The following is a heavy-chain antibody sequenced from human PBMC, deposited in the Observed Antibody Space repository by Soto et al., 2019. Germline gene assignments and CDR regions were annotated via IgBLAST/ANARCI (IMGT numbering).Heavy chain of an antibody. CDR3: AYILGIAAADHFANWLDP. CDR2: IYWDDDK. D-gene: IGHD6-13*01. CDR1: GFSFSTSEVG. Sequence: SGPTLVNPTQTLTPTCTFSGFSFSTSEVGVGWNRQPPGKALEWLALIYWDDDKRYSPSLKSRLTITKDTSKNQVVLTITNMYSVVTATYYCAYILGIAAADHFANWLDPWGQGTLVTVSS. V-gene: IGHV2-5*02. J-gene: IGHJ5*02.